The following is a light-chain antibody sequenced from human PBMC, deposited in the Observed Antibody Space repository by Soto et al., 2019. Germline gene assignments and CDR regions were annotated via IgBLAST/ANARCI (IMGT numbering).Light chain of an antibody. Sequence: VLTQSPGTLSFSPGERATLSCRASQSVSSSNLAWYQQKPAQAPRLLIYAASRRAPGIPERFSGSGSGTDFTLTISRLEPEDFAVYYCQQYLTSPNTFGQGTKVDIK. CDR2: AAS. CDR1: QSVSSSN. CDR3: QQYLTSPNT. V-gene: IGKV3-20*01. J-gene: IGKJ1*01.